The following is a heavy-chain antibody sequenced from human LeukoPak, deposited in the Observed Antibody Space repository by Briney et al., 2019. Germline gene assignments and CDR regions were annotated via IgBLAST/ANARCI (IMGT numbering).Heavy chain of an antibody. Sequence: ASVKVSCKASGYTFTSYGISWVRQAPGQGLEWMGWISAYSGNTNYAQKLQGRVTMTTDTSTSTAYMELRSLRSDDTAVYYCARVGIQLSQSKYYYYYYYMDVWGKGTTVTVSS. V-gene: IGHV1-18*01. CDR3: ARVGIQLSQSKYYYYYYYMDV. J-gene: IGHJ6*03. D-gene: IGHD5-18*01. CDR1: GYTFTSYG. CDR2: ISAYSGNT.